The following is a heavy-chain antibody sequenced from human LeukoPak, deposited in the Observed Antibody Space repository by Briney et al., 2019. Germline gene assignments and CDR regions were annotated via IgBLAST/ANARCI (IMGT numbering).Heavy chain of an antibody. CDR1: GYTFTSYG. CDR2: ISAYNGNT. Sequence: GASVKVSCKASGYTFTSYGISWVRQAPGQGLEWMGWISAYNGNTNYAQKLQGRVTMTTDTSTSTAYMELRSLRSDDTAVYYCARDDCSGGSCYSDYFDYWGQGTLVTVSS. CDR3: ARDDCSGGSCYSDYFDY. V-gene: IGHV1-18*04. J-gene: IGHJ4*02. D-gene: IGHD2-15*01.